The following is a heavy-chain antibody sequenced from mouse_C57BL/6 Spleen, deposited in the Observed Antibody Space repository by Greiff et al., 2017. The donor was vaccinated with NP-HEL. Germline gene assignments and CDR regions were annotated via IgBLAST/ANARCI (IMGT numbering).Heavy chain of an antibody. V-gene: IGHV1-55*01. D-gene: IGHD2-4*01. CDR1: GYTFTSYW. CDR3: AREDYDSYATDY. CDR2: IYPGSGST. J-gene: IGHJ4*01. Sequence: VQLQQSGAELVKPGASVKMSCKASGYTFTSYWITWVKQRPGQGLEWIGDIYPGSGSTNYNEKFKSKATLTVDTSSSTAYMQLSSLTSEDSAVYYCAREDYDSYATDYWGQGTSVTVSS.